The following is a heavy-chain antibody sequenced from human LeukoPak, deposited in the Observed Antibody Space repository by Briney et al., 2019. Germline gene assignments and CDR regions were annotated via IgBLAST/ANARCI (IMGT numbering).Heavy chain of an antibody. CDR2: ISSSGSTI. Sequence: GGSLRLSCAASGFTFSSYSMNWVRQAPGKGLEWVSYISSSGSTIYYADSVKGRSTISRDNAENSLYLQMNSLRAEDTAVYYCAELGITMIGGVWGKGTTVTISS. D-gene: IGHD3-10*02. CDR1: GFTFSSYS. CDR3: AELGITMIGGV. V-gene: IGHV3-48*04. J-gene: IGHJ6*04.